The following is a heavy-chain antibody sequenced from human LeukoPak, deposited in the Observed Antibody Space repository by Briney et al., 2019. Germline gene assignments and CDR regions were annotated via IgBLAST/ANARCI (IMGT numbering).Heavy chain of an antibody. J-gene: IGHJ4*02. CDR1: GFTFSSYV. CDR2: ISYDGSNK. CDR3: AKDPGIVVVPG. Sequence: PGRSLRLSCAASGFTFSSYVMHWVRQAPGKGLEWVAIISYDGSNKYYADSVKGRFTISRDNSKNTLYLQMNSLRAEDTAVYYCAKDPGIVVVPGWSQGTLVTVSS. D-gene: IGHD2-2*01. V-gene: IGHV3-30*04.